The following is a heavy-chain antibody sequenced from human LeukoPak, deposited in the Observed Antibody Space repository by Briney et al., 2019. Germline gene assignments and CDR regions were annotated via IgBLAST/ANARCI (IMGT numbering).Heavy chain of an antibody. Sequence: PGGSLRLSCAASGFTFSSYWMSWVRQAPGQELQWVSILSGNSGITFDADSVRGRFTISRDNSKNTLYLQMNSLRAEDTAMYYCARGQMTATRHLDHWGQGTLVTVSS. V-gene: IGHV3-23*01. CDR3: ARGQMTATRHLDH. J-gene: IGHJ4*02. CDR2: LSGNSGIT. CDR1: GFTFSSYW.